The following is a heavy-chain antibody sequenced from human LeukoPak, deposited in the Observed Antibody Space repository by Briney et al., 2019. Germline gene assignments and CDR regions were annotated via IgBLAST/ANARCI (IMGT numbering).Heavy chain of an antibody. CDR1: GFTFDDYG. V-gene: IGHV3-20*04. Sequence: RPGGSLRLSCAASGFTFDDYGMSWVRQAPGKGLEWVSGINWNGGSTGYADSVKGRFTISRDNAKNSLYLQVNSLRAEDTALYYCARGRRYDILTGYSYWGQGTLVTVSS. CDR3: ARGRRYDILTGYSY. CDR2: INWNGGST. J-gene: IGHJ4*02. D-gene: IGHD3-9*01.